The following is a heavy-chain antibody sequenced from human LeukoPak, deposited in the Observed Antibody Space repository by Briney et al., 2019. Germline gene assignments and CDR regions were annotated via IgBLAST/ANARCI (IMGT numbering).Heavy chain of an antibody. J-gene: IGHJ5*02. CDR2: IYTSGST. CDR1: GGSISSYY. CDR3: ARAAYCSSTSCFNWFDP. Sequence: PSETLSLTCTVSGGSISSYYWSWIRQPAGKGLEWIGRIYTSGSTNYNPSLKSRVTMSVDTSKNQFSLKLSSVTAADTAVYYCARAAYCSSTSCFNWFDPWGQGTLVTVSP. V-gene: IGHV4-4*07. D-gene: IGHD2-2*01.